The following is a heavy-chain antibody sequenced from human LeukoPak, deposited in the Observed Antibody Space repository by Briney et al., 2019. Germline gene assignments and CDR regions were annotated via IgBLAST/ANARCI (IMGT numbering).Heavy chain of an antibody. CDR1: GFPFSSYD. V-gene: IGHV3-13*04. CDR3: ARGAVATKGSAFDI. D-gene: IGHD5-12*01. Sequence: PGGSPRLSCAASGFPFSSYDMHWVRQATGKGLEWVSAIGTAGDTYYPGSVKGRFTISRENAKNSLYLQMNSLRAGDTAVYYCARGAVATKGSAFDIWGQGTMVTVSS. J-gene: IGHJ3*02. CDR2: IGTAGDT.